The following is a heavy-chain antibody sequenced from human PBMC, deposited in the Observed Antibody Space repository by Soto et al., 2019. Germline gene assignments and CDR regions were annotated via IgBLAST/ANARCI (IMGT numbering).Heavy chain of an antibody. CDR1: GGSFSGYY. D-gene: IGHD6-13*01. CDR2: INHSGST. Sequence: PSETLSLTCAVYGGSFSGYYWSCIRQPPGKGLEWIGEINHSGSTNYNPSLKSRVTISVDTSKNQFSLKLSSVTAADTAVYYCARVPDEVAAAGKYGMDVWGQGTTVTVSS. CDR3: ARVPDEVAAAGKYGMDV. V-gene: IGHV4-34*01. J-gene: IGHJ6*02.